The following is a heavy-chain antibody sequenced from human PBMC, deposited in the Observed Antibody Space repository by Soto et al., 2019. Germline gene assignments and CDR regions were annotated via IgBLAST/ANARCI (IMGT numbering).Heavy chain of an antibody. CDR3: ARGTVPVDWFDP. CDR1: GGSFSGYY. J-gene: IGHJ5*02. D-gene: IGHD2-2*01. V-gene: IGHV4-34*01. Sequence: SETLSLTCAVYGGSFSGYYWSWIRQPPGKGLEWIGENNHSGSTNYNPSLKSRVTISVDTSKNQFSLKLSSVTAADTAVYYCARGTVPVDWFDPWGQGTLVTVSS. CDR2: NNHSGST.